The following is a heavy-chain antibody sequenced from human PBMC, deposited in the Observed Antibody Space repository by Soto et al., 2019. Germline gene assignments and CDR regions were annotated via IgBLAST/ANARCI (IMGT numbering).Heavy chain of an antibody. V-gene: IGHV5-10-1*01. CDR3: ARHLGSGDGYNFLFGYYGMDV. Sequence: GESLKISCKGSGYIFTSYWISWVRQMPGKGLEWMGRIDPSDSYTNYSPPFQGHVTISADKSISTAYLQWSSLKASDTAMYYCARHLGSGDGYNFLFGYYGMDVWGQGTTVTVSS. CDR1: GYIFTSYW. D-gene: IGHD5-12*01. J-gene: IGHJ6*02. CDR2: IDPSDSYT.